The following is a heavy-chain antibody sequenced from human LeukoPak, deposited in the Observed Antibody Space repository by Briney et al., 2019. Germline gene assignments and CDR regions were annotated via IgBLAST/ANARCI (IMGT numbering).Heavy chain of an antibody. Sequence: GGSLRLSCAASGFTFSSYAMHWVRQAPGKGLEWVAVISYDGSNKYYADSVKGRFTISRDNSKNTLYLQMNSPRAEDTAVYYCARASYDSFDYWGQGTLVTVSS. V-gene: IGHV3-30-3*01. CDR3: ARASYDSFDY. D-gene: IGHD2-2*01. J-gene: IGHJ4*02. CDR1: GFTFSSYA. CDR2: ISYDGSNK.